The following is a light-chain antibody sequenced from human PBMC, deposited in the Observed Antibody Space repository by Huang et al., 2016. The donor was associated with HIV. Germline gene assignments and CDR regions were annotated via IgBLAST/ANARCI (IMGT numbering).Light chain of an antibody. CDR2: AAS. V-gene: IGKV1-27*01. CDR1: QGIANH. J-gene: IGKJ3*01. Sequence: DIQMTQSPSSLSASVGDRVTISCRASQGIANHLAWYQQRPGKAPKHLIYAASALQSGVPSRFSGSGSGTEFTLTISSLQPEDVATYFCQKYNSAPRTFGPGTKVEIK. CDR3: QKYNSAPRT.